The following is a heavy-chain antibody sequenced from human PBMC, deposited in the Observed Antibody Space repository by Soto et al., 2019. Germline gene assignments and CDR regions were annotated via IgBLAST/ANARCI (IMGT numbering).Heavy chain of an antibody. D-gene: IGHD6-19*01. Sequence: ASVKVSCQVSGYTLTELSMHWVRQAPGKGLEWMGGFDPEDGETIYAQKFQGRVTMTEDTSTDTAYMGLSSLRSEDTAVYYCATYEGVAVASAGYYYYMDVWGKGTTVTVSS. CDR2: FDPEDGET. J-gene: IGHJ6*03. V-gene: IGHV1-24*01. CDR1: GYTLTELS. CDR3: ATYEGVAVASAGYYYYMDV.